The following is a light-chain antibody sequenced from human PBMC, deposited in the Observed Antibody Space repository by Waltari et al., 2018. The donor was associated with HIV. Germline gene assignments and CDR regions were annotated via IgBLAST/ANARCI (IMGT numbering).Light chain of an antibody. CDR1: SNAVGGYNY. CDR3: ESYTSTSVWV. Sequence: QSALTQPASVSGSPGQSITISCPGSSNAVGGYNYVPWYQQHPGKAPRLMIYDVSTRPSGVSDRFSGSKSGDTASLTISGLQPEDEADYYCESYTSTSVWVFGGGTRLTVL. V-gene: IGLV2-14*03. CDR2: DVS. J-gene: IGLJ3*02.